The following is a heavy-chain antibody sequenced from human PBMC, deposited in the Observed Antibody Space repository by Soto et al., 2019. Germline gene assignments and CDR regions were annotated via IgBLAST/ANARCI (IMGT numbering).Heavy chain of an antibody. CDR1: GGTFSSYA. J-gene: IGHJ6*02. CDR2: IIPSFGTA. Sequence: QVQLVQSGAEGKKPGSSVKVSCKASGGTFSSYAISWVRQAPGQGIEWMGGIIPSFGTANYAQKFQGRVTITADESTSTAYMELSSLRSEDTAVYYCARGMTTVTPAWYYYGMDVWGQGTTVTVSS. CDR3: ARGMTTVTPAWYYYGMDV. V-gene: IGHV1-69*01. D-gene: IGHD4-17*01.